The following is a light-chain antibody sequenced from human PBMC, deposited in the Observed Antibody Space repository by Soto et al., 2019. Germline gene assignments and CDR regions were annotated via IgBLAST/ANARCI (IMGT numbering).Light chain of an antibody. J-gene: IGLJ1*01. V-gene: IGLV1-40*01. Sequence: QSVLTQPPSVSGAPGQRLTISCTGSSSNIGADYDVHWYQQLPGTAPKLLIYANSNRPSGVPDRFSGYRSGISAVLAITGLQAADESKYSCQSYVSSSLSFFVFGIGSKVTVL. CDR1: SSNIGADYD. CDR3: QSYVSSSLSFFV. CDR2: ANS.